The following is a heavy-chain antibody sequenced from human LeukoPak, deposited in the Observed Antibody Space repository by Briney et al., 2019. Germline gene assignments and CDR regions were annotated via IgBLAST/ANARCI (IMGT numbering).Heavy chain of an antibody. Sequence: SQTLSLTCAISGDSVSSNSAAWNWIRQSPSRGLEWLGRTYYRSKWYNDYAVSVKSRITINPDTSKNQFYLQLNSVTPEDTAVYYCARGQSYYDFWSGYPGVYYYYMDVWGKGTTVTVS. D-gene: IGHD3-3*01. J-gene: IGHJ6*03. CDR2: TYYRSKWYN. CDR3: ARGQSYYDFWSGYPGVYYYYMDV. CDR1: GDSVSSNSAA. V-gene: IGHV6-1*01.